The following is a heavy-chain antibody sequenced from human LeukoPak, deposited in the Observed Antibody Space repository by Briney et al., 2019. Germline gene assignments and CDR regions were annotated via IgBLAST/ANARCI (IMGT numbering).Heavy chain of an antibody. CDR3: ARGRGTMVRGVPYYFDY. J-gene: IGHJ4*02. CDR1: GGSFSGYY. Sequence: SETLSLTCAVYGGSFSGYYWSWIRQPPGKGLEWIGEINHSGSTNYNPSPKSRVTISVDTSKNQFSLKLTSVTAADTAVYYCARGRGTMVRGVPYYFDYWGQGSLVTVSS. D-gene: IGHD3-10*01. V-gene: IGHV4-34*01. CDR2: INHSGST.